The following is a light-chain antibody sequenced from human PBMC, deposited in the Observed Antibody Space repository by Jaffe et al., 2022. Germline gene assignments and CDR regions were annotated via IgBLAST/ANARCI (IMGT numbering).Light chain of an antibody. V-gene: IGLV1-40*01. CDR3: QSYDSSLSGSLHWV. Sequence: QSVLTQPPSVSGAPGQRVTISCTGSSSNIGAGYDVHWYQQLPGTAPKLLIYGNSNRPSGVPDRFSGSKSGTSASLAITGLQAEDEADYYCQSYDSSLSGSLHWVFGGGTKLTVL. J-gene: IGLJ3*02. CDR2: GNS. CDR1: SSNIGAGYD.